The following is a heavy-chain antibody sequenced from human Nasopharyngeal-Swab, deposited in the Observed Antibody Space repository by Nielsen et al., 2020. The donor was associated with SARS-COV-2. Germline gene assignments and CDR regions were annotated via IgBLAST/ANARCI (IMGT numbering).Heavy chain of an antibody. CDR3: ARDQGSGWLGGYMDV. CDR1: GFTFSSYA. V-gene: IGHV3-30-3*01. D-gene: IGHD6-19*01. CDR2: ISYDGSNK. Sequence: GGSLRLSCAASGFTFSSYAMHWVRQAPGKGLEWVAVISYDGSNKYYADSVKGRFTISRGNSKNTLYLQMNSLRAEDTAVYYCARDQGSGWLGGYMDVWGKGTTVTVSS. J-gene: IGHJ6*03.